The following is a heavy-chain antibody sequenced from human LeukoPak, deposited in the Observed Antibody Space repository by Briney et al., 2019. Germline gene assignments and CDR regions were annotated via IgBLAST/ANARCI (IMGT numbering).Heavy chain of an antibody. CDR1: GFTFDDYA. J-gene: IGHJ4*02. Sequence: AGGSLRLSCAASGFTFDDYAMHWVRQAPGKGLEWVSGISWNSGSIGYADSVKGRFTISRDNAKNSLYLQMNSLRAEDTALYYCAKAGYSYIDYWGQGTLVTVSS. CDR3: AKAGYSYIDY. CDR2: ISWNSGSI. V-gene: IGHV3-9*01. D-gene: IGHD5-18*01.